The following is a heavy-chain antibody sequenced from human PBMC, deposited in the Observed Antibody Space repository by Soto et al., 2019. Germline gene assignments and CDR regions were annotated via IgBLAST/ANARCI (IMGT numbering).Heavy chain of an antibody. CDR2: ISSSSSTI. J-gene: IGHJ4*02. D-gene: IGHD4-17*01. V-gene: IGHV3-48*01. CDR1: GFTFSSYS. Sequence: PGGSLRLSCAASGFTFSSYSMNWARQAPGKGLEWVSYISSSSSTIYYADSVKGRFTISRDNAKNSLYLQMNSLRAEDTAVYYCARDMTTVTTYSDYWGQAPLVTVSS. CDR3: ARDMTTVTTYSDY.